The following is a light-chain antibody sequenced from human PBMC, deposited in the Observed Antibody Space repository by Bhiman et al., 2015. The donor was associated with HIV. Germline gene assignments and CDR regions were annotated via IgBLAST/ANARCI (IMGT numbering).Light chain of an antibody. CDR1: SSDVGGYNY. Sequence: QSALTQPASVSGSPGQSITISCTGTSSDVGGYNYVSWYQQHPDKAPKLMIYDVSNRPSGVSDRFSGSKSGNTASLTISGLQAEDEADYYCSSYTISNTYVFGTGTKVTV. CDR3: SSYTISNTYV. V-gene: IGLV2-14*03. J-gene: IGLJ1*01. CDR2: DVS.